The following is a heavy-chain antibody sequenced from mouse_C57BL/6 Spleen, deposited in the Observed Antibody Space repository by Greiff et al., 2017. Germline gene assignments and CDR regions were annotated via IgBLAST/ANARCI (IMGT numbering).Heavy chain of an antibody. CDR2: ISYDGSN. D-gene: IGHD1-1*01. J-gene: IGHJ1*03. Sequence: EVQVVESGPGLVKPSQSLSLTCSVTGYSITSGYYWNWIRQFPGNKLEWMGYISYDGSNNYNPSLKNRISITRDTSKNQFFLKLNSVTTEDTATYYCARDPHYYGSSFYWYFDVWGTGTTVTVSS. CDR1: GYSITSGYY. V-gene: IGHV3-6*01. CDR3: ARDPHYYGSSFYWYFDV.